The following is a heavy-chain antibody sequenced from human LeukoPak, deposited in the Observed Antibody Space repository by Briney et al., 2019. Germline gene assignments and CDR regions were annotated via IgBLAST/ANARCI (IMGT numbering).Heavy chain of an antibody. CDR3: ARDRNYFEALHRSY. V-gene: IGHV3-23*01. D-gene: IGHD3-10*01. CDR1: GFTFSSYA. CDR2: VTGNGDNT. J-gene: IGHJ4*02. Sequence: GGSLRLSCAASGFTFSSYAMSWVRQAPGKGLEWVSSVTGNGDNTFHADSVKGRFTISRDNSKDMLYLQINSLRAEDTAVYYCARDRNYFEALHRSYWGQGTLVTVSS.